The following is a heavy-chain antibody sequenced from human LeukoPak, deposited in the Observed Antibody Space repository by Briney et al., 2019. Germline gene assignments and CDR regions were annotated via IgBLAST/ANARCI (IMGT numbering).Heavy chain of an antibody. V-gene: IGHV4-59*08. CDR1: GGPISSYY. CDR3: ARRAYGDSPNDY. D-gene: IGHD4-17*01. J-gene: IGHJ4*02. CDR2: IYYSGST. Sequence: PSETLSLTCTVSGGPISSYYWSWIRQPPGKGRVWIGYIYYSGSTNYNPSLKSRVTISVDTSKNQFSLKLSSVPAADTAVYYCARRAYGDSPNDYWGQGTLVTVSS.